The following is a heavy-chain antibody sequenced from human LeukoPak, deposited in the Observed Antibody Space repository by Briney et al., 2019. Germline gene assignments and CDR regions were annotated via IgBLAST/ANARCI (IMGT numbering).Heavy chain of an antibody. J-gene: IGHJ4*02. Sequence: GGSLRLSCAASGFPFRNYDMRWVRQATGKGLEWVSAIDTAGDTYYPVSVKGRFTISRENAKNSLYLQMNSLRAGDTAVYYCARVSSGGRESIYFDSWGQGTLVTVSS. CDR2: IDTAGDT. CDR3: ARVSSGGRESIYFDS. D-gene: IGHD1-26*01. V-gene: IGHV3-13*01. CDR1: GFPFRNYD.